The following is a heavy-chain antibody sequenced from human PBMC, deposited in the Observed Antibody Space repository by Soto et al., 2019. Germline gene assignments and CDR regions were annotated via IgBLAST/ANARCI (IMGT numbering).Heavy chain of an antibody. CDR3: ARDTDSSDAFDI. J-gene: IGHJ3*02. Sequence: GGSLRLSCAASGFTFSNYGMHWVRQAPGKGLEWVAVIWFDGSNKYCADSVKGRFTISRDNSKNTLYLQMNSLRAEDTAVYYCARDTDSSDAFDIWGQGTMVTVSS. CDR2: IWFDGSNK. D-gene: IGHD3-22*01. CDR1: GFTFSNYG. V-gene: IGHV3-33*01.